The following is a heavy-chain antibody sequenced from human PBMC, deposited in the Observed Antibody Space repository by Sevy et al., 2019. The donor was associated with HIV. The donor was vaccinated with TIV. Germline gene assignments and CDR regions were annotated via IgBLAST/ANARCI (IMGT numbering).Heavy chain of an antibody. D-gene: IGHD3-10*01. V-gene: IGHV3-33*03. CDR1: GFTFGGSA. Sequence: GGSLRLSCEASGFTFGGSALHWVRQAPGRGLEWVGVIWFDGSFKYYEDSVKGRFTISRDNAKNTAYLQINSLRGEETAVYYCAKDQGPYGSGSPEFWGQGALVTVSS. CDR3: AKDQGPYGSGSPEF. J-gene: IGHJ4*02. CDR2: IWFDGSFK.